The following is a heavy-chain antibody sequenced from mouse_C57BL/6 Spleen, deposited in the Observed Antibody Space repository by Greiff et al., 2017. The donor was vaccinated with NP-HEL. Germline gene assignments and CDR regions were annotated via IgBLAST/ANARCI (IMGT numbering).Heavy chain of an antibody. CDR1: GYTFTSYG. D-gene: IGHD1-1*01. V-gene: IGHV1-81*01. Sequence: QVQLKQSGAELARPGASVKLSCKASGYTFTSYGISWVKQRTGQGLEWIGEIYPRSGNTYYNEKFKGKATLTADKSSSTAYMELRSLTSEDSAVYFCAELLRPWYFDVWGTGTTVTVSS. J-gene: IGHJ1*03. CDR3: AELLRPWYFDV. CDR2: IYPRSGNT.